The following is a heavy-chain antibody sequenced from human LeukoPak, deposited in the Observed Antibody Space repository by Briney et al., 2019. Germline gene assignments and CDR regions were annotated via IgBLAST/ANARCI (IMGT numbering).Heavy chain of an antibody. V-gene: IGHV3-23*01. Sequence: GGSLRLSCAASGFTFSSYAMSWVRQAPGKGLEWVSAISGSGGSTYYADSVKGRFTISRDNSKNTLYLQMNSLRAEDTAVYYCARVGDSGYASYYFDYWGQGTLVTVSS. CDR2: ISGSGGST. CDR1: GFTFSSYA. D-gene: IGHD5-12*01. J-gene: IGHJ4*02. CDR3: ARVGDSGYASYYFDY.